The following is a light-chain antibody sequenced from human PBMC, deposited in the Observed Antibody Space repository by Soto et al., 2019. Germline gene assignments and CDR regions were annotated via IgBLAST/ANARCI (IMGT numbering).Light chain of an antibody. CDR2: EVS. CDR1: SGDVGGYNY. J-gene: IGLJ1*01. Sequence: QSVLTQPASVSGSPGQSITISCTGTSGDVGGYNYVSWYQQHPGKAPKLMIYEVSNRPSGVSNRFSGSKSGNTASLTISGLQAEDEADYYCSSYTSSSTPHYVFGTGTKVTVL. V-gene: IGLV2-14*01. CDR3: SSYTSSSTPHYV.